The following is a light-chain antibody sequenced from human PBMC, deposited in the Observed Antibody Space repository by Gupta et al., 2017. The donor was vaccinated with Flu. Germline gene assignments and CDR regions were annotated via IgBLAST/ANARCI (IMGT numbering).Light chain of an antibody. CDR3: NSGDSSGDRHDV. Sequence: SSELTPDPSLSVALLQTVTITCRGDSLRNYYASWYQQKPGQAPVLVMDKKNDRPSGIPDRFSGSTSGNTASLTITGAQAEDEADEYCNSGDSSGDRHDVFGTGTKVTVL. V-gene: IGLV3-19*01. CDR2: KKN. CDR1: SLRNYY. J-gene: IGLJ1*01.